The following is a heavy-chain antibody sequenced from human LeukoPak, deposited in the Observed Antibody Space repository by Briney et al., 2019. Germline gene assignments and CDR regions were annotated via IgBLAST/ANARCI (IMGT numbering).Heavy chain of an antibody. V-gene: IGHV3-23*01. CDR3: AKDRVVGSSWYYFDY. J-gene: IGHJ4*02. D-gene: IGHD6-13*01. CDR2: LSGSGGST. CDR1: GFTFSSYA. Sequence: PGGSLRLSCAASGFTFSSYAMSWVRQAPGKGLEWVSALSGSGGSTYYADSVKGRFTISRDNSKNTLYLQMNSLRAEDTAVYYCAKDRVVGSSWYYFDYWGQGTLVTVSS.